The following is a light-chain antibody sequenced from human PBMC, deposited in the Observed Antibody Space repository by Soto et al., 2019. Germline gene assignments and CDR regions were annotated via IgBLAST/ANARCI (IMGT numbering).Light chain of an antibody. CDR3: QQTYNLPPP. CDR1: QTISNY. CDR2: STS. V-gene: IGKV1-39*01. Sequence: DLPLTQSPSSLSASVGDRVSITCRTSQTISNYLNWYHHRPGQAPKLLIYSTSNLQGGVPSRFSGGGAATEFTLTICSLQPGDFGSYSCQQTYNLPPPLGGGTRVQIK. J-gene: IGKJ4*01.